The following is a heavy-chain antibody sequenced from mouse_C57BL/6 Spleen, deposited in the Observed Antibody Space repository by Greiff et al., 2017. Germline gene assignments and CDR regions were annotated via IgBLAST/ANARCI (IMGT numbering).Heavy chain of an antibody. CDR1: GYTFTSYC. CDR3: EGDGEAAQDPVDY. V-gene: IGHV1-7*01. D-gene: IGHD3-2*02. J-gene: IGHJ3*01. Sequence: VQLQQSGAELAKPGASVKLSCKASGYTFTSYCMHWVKQRPGQGLEWIGYIYPGSGYTKYNQKFKDKATLTADKSSSTAYMQLSSLTSEDSAVCDCEGDGEAAQDPVDYWGQGTLVTVSA. CDR2: IYPGSGYT.